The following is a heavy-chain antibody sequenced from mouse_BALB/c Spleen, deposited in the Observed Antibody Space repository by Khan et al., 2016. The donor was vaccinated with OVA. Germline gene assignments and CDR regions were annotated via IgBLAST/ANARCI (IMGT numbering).Heavy chain of an antibody. D-gene: IGHD2-10*01. CDR1: GYTFTNYG. J-gene: IGHJ4*01. V-gene: IGHV9-3-1*01. Sequence: QVQLKQSGPELKKPGETVKISCKASGYTFTNYGMNWVKQAPGKGLKWMGWINTYTGEPTYADDFKGRFTFSLETSASTAYLLINNLKNEDTATYFCARPPYFSYVMGYWGQGTSVTVSS. CDR3: ARPPYFSYVMGY. CDR2: INTYTGEP.